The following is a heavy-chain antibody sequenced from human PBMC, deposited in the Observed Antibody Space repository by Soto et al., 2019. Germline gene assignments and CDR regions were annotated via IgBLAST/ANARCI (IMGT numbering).Heavy chain of an antibody. J-gene: IGHJ4*02. CDR3: ARDLPEYCGDDCSVY. V-gene: IGHV3-30-3*01. Sequence: PGGSLRLSCAASGFTFSSYVMHWVRQAPGKGLEWVALISYDGTNKYYADSVKGRFTISRDNSKNTLYLQMNSLRAEDTAVYYSARDLPEYCGDDCSVYGGKGPLVTVSS. CDR2: ISYDGTNK. D-gene: IGHD2-21*02. CDR1: GFTFSSYV.